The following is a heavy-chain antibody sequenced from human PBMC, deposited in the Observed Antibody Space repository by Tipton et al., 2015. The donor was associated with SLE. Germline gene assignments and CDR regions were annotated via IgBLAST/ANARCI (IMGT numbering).Heavy chain of an antibody. D-gene: IGHD6-19*01. CDR1: GFTFSGSA. J-gene: IGHJ4*02. Sequence: SLRLSCAASGFTFSGSAMHWVRQASGKGLEWVGRIRSKANSYATAYAASVKGRFTISRDDSKNTAYLQMNSLRAEDTAVYYCARQGIAVAHGDYWGQGTLVTVSS. V-gene: IGHV3-73*01. CDR3: ARQGIAVAHGDY. CDR2: IRSKANSYAT.